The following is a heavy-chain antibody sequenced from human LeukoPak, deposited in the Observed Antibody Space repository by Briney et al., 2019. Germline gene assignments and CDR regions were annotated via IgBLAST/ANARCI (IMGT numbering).Heavy chain of an antibody. J-gene: IGHJ4*02. V-gene: IGHV4-59*01. CDR2: IYHSGST. Sequence: SETLSLTCTVAGGSISTYYWTLIRQPPGKGLEWIGYIYHSGSTNYNPSLKSRVAISVDSSKKQFSLKLSSVTAADTAVYYCARTGSWYYYFDYWGQGTLVTVSS. CDR1: GGSISTYY. D-gene: IGHD6-13*01. CDR3: ARTGSWYYYFDY.